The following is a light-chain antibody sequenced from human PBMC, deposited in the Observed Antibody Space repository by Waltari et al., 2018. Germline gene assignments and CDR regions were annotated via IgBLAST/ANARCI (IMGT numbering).Light chain of an antibody. J-gene: IGLJ2*01. CDR3: AAWDDSVFGFL. CDR2: GNS. Sequence: QSVLIQPPSASGPPGQSVPISCSASCSTIGSNTVQWYQQLPGTAPKLLIYGNSGRAAGVPDRFSGSKSGTSASLAISGLQSEDEGDYFCAAWDDSVFGFLFGAGTKLTVL. CDR1: CSTIGSNT. V-gene: IGLV1-44*01.